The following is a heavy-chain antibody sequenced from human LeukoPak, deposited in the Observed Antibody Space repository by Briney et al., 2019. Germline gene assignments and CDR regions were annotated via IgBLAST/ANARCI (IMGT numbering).Heavy chain of an antibody. J-gene: IGHJ6*03. CDR1: GFTFGDYA. CDR3: TRDREVGRYYYYYYYMDV. Sequence: GGSLRLSCTASGFTFGDYAMSWFRQAPGKGLEWVGFIRSKAYGGTTEYAASVKGRFTISRDDSKSIAYLQMNSLKTEDTAVYYCTRDREVGRYYYYYYYMDVWGKGTTVTVSS. V-gene: IGHV3-49*03. D-gene: IGHD2-2*01. CDR2: IRSKAYGGTT.